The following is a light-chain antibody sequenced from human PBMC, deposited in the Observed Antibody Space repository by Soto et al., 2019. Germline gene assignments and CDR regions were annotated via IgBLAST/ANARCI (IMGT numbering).Light chain of an antibody. J-gene: IGKJ4*01. Sequence: ELVLTQSPDTPYLSPGETATLSRRASQSVTNYIAWYQQRPGQAPRLVIYGASSRATGIPDRFSGSGSGTDFTLTISGLEPEDFAVYYCQQYGTSPTFGGGTKVDIK. CDR2: GAS. CDR1: QSVTNY. V-gene: IGKV3-20*01. CDR3: QQYGTSPT.